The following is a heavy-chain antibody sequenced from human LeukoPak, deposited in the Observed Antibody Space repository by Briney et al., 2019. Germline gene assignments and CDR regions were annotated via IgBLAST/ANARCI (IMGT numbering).Heavy chain of an antibody. J-gene: IGHJ4*02. D-gene: IGHD2-15*01. CDR1: GFTFGTFW. Sequence: GGSLRLSCAASGFTFGTFWMSWVRQAPGKGLEWVANINHDGTEKHYVDSVKGRFTISRDNGKKSLYLQMNSLRVEDTAVYFCASGNYFDSWGQGTLVAVSS. CDR2: INHDGTEK. CDR3: ASGNYFDS. V-gene: IGHV3-7*01.